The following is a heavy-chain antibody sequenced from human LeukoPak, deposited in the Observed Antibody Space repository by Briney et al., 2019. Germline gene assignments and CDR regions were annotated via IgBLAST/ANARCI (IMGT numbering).Heavy chain of an antibody. CDR3: ARDLDGDGGSGWSGEFDP. D-gene: IGHD3-10*01. V-gene: IGHV4-59*01. Sequence: SETLSLTCTVSGGSISSYYWSWVRQPPGKGLEWVGYIYYSGSTNYNPSLKSRVTISVDTSKNQFSLKLGSVTAADTAVYYCARDLDGDGGSGWSGEFDPWGQGTLVTVSS. CDR2: IYYSGST. CDR1: GGSISSYY. J-gene: IGHJ5*02.